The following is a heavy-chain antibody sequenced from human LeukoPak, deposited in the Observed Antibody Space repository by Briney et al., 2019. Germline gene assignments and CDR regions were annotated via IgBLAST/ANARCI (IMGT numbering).Heavy chain of an antibody. D-gene: IGHD2-2*01. CDR2: ISGSGGST. CDR3: AKAYQLLSHFDY. V-gene: IGHV3-23*01. CDR1: GFTFSSYA. Sequence: PGGSLRLSCAASGFTFSSYAMSWARQAPGKGLEWVSAISGSGGSTYYADSVKGRFTISRDNSKNTLYLQMNSLRAEDTAVYYCAKAYQLLSHFDYWGQGTLVTVSS. J-gene: IGHJ4*02.